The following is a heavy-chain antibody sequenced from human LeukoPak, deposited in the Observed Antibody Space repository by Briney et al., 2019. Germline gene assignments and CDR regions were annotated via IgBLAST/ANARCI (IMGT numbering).Heavy chain of an antibody. J-gene: IGHJ4*02. CDR1: GFTFSTYS. Sequence: PGGSLRLSCAASGFTFSTYSMNWVRQAPGKGLEWVSYISSSTTTIYYADSVKGRFTISRDNAKNSLYLHMNSLRAGDTAVYYCARDSRFRSGQRPNDYWGQGTLVTVSS. D-gene: IGHD2-15*01. V-gene: IGHV3-48*01. CDR2: ISSSTTTI. CDR3: ARDSRFRSGQRPNDY.